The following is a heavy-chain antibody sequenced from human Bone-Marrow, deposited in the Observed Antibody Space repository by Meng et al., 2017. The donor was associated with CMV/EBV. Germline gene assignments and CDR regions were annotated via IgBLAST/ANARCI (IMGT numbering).Heavy chain of an antibody. V-gene: IGHV3-21*01. CDR3: ARALRFLEWSPPWYYYYGMDV. Sequence: GGSLRLSCAASGFTFSSYSMNWVRQAPGKGLEWVSSISSSSSYIYYADSVKGRFTISRDNSKNTLYVQMNSLRPEDTAVYYCARALRFLEWSPPWYYYYGMDVWGQGTTVTVSS. D-gene: IGHD3-3*01. J-gene: IGHJ6*02. CDR1: GFTFSSYS. CDR2: ISSSSSYI.